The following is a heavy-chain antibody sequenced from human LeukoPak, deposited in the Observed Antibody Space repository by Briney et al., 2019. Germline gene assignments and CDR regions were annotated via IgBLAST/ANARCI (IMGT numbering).Heavy chain of an antibody. D-gene: IGHD3-22*01. V-gene: IGHV3-23*01. CDR3: AKDQYYDSSGYLDY. CDR2: ISGSDGST. J-gene: IGHJ4*02. CDR1: GFTFSSYA. Sequence: GGSLRLSGAASGFTFSSYAMSWVRQAPGKGLEWVSAISGSDGSTYYADSVKGRFTISRDNSKNTLYLQMNSLRAEDTAVYYCAKDQYYDSSGYLDYWGQGTLVTVSS.